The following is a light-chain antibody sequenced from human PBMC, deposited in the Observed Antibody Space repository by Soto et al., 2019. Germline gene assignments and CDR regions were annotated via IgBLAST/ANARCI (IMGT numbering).Light chain of an antibody. V-gene: IGLV2-14*01. J-gene: IGLJ3*02. CDR3: SSYTTSSTLV. CDR1: SSDVGGYNY. CDR2: EVS. Sequence: QSALTQPASMSGSPGQSITISCTGTSSDVGGYNYVSWYQQHPGKAPKLMIYEVSHRPSEVSNRFSGSKSGNTASLTISGLQAEDEADYYCSSYTTSSTLVFGGGTKLTVL.